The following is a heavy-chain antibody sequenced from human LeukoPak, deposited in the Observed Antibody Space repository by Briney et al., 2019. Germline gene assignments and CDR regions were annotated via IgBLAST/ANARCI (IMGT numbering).Heavy chain of an antibody. V-gene: IGHV3-23*01. Sequence: GGSLRLSCAVSGLPFGSYGMTWVRQAPGKGLEWVAGITGNGVNTNYADSVKGRFTISRDNSKSTLSLQMKRLRVEDTAVYYCAKSYCGGDCGWGPGTLVTVSS. CDR1: GLPFGSYG. CDR2: ITGNGVNT. J-gene: IGHJ4*02. CDR3: AKSYCGGDCG. D-gene: IGHD2-21*02.